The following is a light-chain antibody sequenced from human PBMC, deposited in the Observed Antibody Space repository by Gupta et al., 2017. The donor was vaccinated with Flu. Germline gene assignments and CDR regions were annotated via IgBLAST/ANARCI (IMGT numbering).Light chain of an antibody. J-gene: IGLJ3*02. Sequence: QPVLTPPSSLSASPGASASLTCTLRSGIDVGPYNIYWYQQKPGSPPQYIMRYRSDSDKQQGSGVPSRFSGSKVASANAGFLFISGLQSDDDADYYCMMWHRSAWVFGGGTKLTVL. CDR3: MMWHRSAWV. CDR2: YRSDSDK. CDR1: SGIDVGPYN. V-gene: IGLV5-45*02.